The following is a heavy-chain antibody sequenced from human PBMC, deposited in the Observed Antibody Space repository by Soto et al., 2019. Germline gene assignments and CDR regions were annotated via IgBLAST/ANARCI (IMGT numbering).Heavy chain of an antibody. V-gene: IGHV5-51*01. CDR1: GYSFTNYW. Sequence: GESLKISCKRSGYSFTNYWIGWVRQMPGKGLEWMGLIYPGDSDTRYSPSFQGQVTISVDKSISTAYLQWSSLKASDTAMYYCASLVFSSGSCPKWFDSWGQGTLVTVSS. CDR2: IYPGDSDT. CDR3: ASLVFSSGSCPKWFDS. J-gene: IGHJ5*01. D-gene: IGHD2-15*01.